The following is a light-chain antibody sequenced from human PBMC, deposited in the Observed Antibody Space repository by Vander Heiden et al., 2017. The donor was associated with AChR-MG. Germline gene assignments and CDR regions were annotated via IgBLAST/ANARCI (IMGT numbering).Light chain of an antibody. J-gene: IGKJ4*01. Sequence: EIVLTQSPATLSLSPGDRATLSCRASHSVSRYLAWYQQRPGQAPRLLIYDASNRATGIPARFSRSGSGTDFTLTISSRDPEDFAVYYCQQPHNWHLLSFGGWTKVEMK. CDR1: HSVSRY. CDR3: QQPHNWHLLS. CDR2: DAS. V-gene: IGKV3-11*01.